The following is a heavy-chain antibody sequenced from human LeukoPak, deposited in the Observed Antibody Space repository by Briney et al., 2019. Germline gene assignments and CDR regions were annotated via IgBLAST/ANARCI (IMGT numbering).Heavy chain of an antibody. CDR2: IYNSGTT. CDR1: GGSINSGDFY. D-gene: IGHD4-17*01. CDR3: ARVDYGDYHYHMDV. J-gene: IGHJ6*03. V-gene: IGHV4-31*03. Sequence: SETLSLTCTVSGGSINSGDFYWSWIRQHPEKVLELIGYIYNSGTTYYTPSLKSRVTISIDTSKNQFSLKLSSVTAADTAMYYCARVDYGDYHYHMDVWGKGTTVTVSS.